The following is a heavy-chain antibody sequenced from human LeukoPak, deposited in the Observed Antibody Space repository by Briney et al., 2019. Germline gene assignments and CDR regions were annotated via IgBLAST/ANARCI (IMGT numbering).Heavy chain of an antibody. V-gene: IGHV3-23*01. CDR2: ISGSGGST. D-gene: IGHD1-1*01. CDR3: AKEGDWNDPPNFDY. J-gene: IGHJ4*02. CDR1: GFTFSSYA. Sequence: GGSLRLSCAASGFTFSSYAMSWVGQPPGRGLEWVSAISGSGGSTYYADSVKGRFTISRDNSKNTLHLQMNSLRAEDTAVYYCAKEGDWNDPPNFDYWGQGTLVTVSS.